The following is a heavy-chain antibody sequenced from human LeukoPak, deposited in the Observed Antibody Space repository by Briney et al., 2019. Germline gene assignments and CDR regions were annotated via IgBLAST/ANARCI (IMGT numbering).Heavy chain of an antibody. V-gene: IGHV3-53*01. Sequence: GGSLRLSCAASGFTVSSNYMSWVRQAPGKGLEWVSLINSGGTTYYADSVKGRFTISRDNSKNTLLLQMNSLRAEDTAVYYCAKGYCGGNTCYIHYFDYWGQGTLVTVSS. CDR3: AKGYCGGNTCYIHYFDY. CDR2: INSGGTT. CDR1: GFTVSSNY. J-gene: IGHJ4*02. D-gene: IGHD2-15*01.